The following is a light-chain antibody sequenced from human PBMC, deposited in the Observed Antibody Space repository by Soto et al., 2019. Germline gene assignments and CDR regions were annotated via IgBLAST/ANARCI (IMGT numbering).Light chain of an antibody. CDR2: KAS. V-gene: IGKV1-5*03. CDR3: QQYNSYPWT. CDR1: QSISSW. Sequence: DIQMTQSPSTLSASVGDRVTITCRASQSISSWLAWYQQKPGKAPKLLVYKASSLESGVPSRFSGSGSGKELALTISSLQPDDFAPYYCQQYNSYPWTFGQGTKAEIK. J-gene: IGKJ1*01.